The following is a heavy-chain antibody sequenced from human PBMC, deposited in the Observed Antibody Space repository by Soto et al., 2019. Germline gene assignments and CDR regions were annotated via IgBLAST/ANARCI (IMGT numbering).Heavy chain of an antibody. Sequence: GESLKISCKGSGYRFTNYWIGWVRQMPGKGLEWMGIIYPGDSDTRYSPSFQGQVTISADKSINTAYLQWSSLKASDTAMYYCARDYCRGTTCYEFDDWGQGTQVTVSS. CDR1: GYRFTNYW. J-gene: IGHJ5*02. V-gene: IGHV5-51*01. D-gene: IGHD2-2*01. CDR2: IYPGDSDT. CDR3: ARDYCRGTTCYEFDD.